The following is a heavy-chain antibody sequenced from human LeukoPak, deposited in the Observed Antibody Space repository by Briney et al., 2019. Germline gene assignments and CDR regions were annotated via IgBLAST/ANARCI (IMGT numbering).Heavy chain of an antibody. D-gene: IGHD4-11*01. V-gene: IGHV1-46*01. CDR1: GYTFTSYY. CDR3: TRDADSNYDPFDY. J-gene: IGHJ4*02. Sequence: ASVNVSCKASGYTFTSYYMHWVRQAPGQGLEWMGIINPSGGSTSYAQKFQGRVTMTRDMSTSTVYMELSSLRSEDTAVYYCTRDADSNYDPFDYWGQGTLVTVSS. CDR2: INPSGGST.